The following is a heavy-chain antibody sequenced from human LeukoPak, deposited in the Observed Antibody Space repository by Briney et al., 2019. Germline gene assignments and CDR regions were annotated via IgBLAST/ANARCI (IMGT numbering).Heavy chain of an antibody. CDR1: GGSISSYY. CDR2: IHTSGST. CDR3: ARGLITMVRGVSRDY. D-gene: IGHD3-10*01. V-gene: IGHV4-4*07. J-gene: IGHJ4*02. Sequence: TSETLSLTCTVSGGSISSYYWSWIRQPAGKGLEWIGRIHTSGSTDYNPSLKSRVTMSLDTSKNQFPLKLSSVTAADTAVYYCARGLITMVRGVSRDYWGQGTLVTVSS.